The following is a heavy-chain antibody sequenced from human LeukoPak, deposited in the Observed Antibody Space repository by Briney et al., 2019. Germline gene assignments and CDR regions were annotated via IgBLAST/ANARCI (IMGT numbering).Heavy chain of an antibody. V-gene: IGHV3-11*04. Sequence: GGSLRLSCAASGFTFSDYYMSWIRQAPGKGLEWVSYISSSGSTIYYADSVKGRFTISRDNAKNSLYLQMNSLRAEDTAVYYCARAGVYSSSWYREAIDYWGQGTLVTVSS. D-gene: IGHD6-13*01. CDR3: ARAGVYSSSWYREAIDY. J-gene: IGHJ4*02. CDR2: ISSSGSTI. CDR1: GFTFSDYY.